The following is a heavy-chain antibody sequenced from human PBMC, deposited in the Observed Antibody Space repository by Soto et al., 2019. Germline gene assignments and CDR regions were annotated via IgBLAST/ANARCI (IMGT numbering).Heavy chain of an antibody. J-gene: IGHJ6*02. Sequence: GASVKVSCKASGGTFSSYAISWVRQAPGQGLEWMGGIIPIFGTANYAQKFQGRVTITADESTSTAYMELSSLRSEDTAVYYCARKEYNWNPRYYYGMDVWGQGITVTVSS. CDR1: GGTFSSYA. CDR2: IIPIFGTA. V-gene: IGHV1-69*13. CDR3: ARKEYNWNPRYYYGMDV. D-gene: IGHD1-20*01.